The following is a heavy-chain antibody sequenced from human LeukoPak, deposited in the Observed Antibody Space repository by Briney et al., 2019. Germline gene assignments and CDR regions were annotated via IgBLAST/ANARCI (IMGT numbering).Heavy chain of an antibody. J-gene: IGHJ4*02. D-gene: IGHD3-22*01. V-gene: IGHV1-18*04. CDR2: ITAYNGNT. CDR3: ARDTVRYYDSSGYYWEYFDY. Sequence: ASVKGSCKASGYTFTSYGISWARQAPGQGLEWMGWITAYNGNTNYAQKLQGRVTMTTDTSTSTAYMELSSLRSDDTAVYYCARDTVRYYDSSGYYWEYFDYWGQGTLVTVSS. CDR1: GYTFTSYG.